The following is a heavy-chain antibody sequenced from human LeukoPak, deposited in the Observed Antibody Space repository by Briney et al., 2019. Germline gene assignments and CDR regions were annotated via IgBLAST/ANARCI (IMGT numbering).Heavy chain of an antibody. CDR1: GYTFTSYG. J-gene: IGHJ6*03. CDR3: ARVTALYYYMDV. Sequence: ASVKVSCKASGYTFTSYGISWVRQAPGQGLEWMGWISACNGNTNYAQKLQGRVTMTTDTSTSTVYMELRSLRSDDTAVYYCARVTALYYYMDVWGKGTTVTVSS. CDR2: ISACNGNT. V-gene: IGHV1-18*01.